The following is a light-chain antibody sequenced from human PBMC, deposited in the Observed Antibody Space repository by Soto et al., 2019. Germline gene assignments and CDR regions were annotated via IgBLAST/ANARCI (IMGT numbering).Light chain of an antibody. CDR1: NIGSES. CDR2: YDS. J-gene: IGLJ2*01. Sequence: SYELTQPPSVSVAPGSTARITCGGNNIGSESVHWYQQKPGQAPVVVIYYDSDRPSGIPERFSGSNSGNTATLTISRVEAGDEADYYCQVWDSSSDHVVFGGGTKVTVL. V-gene: IGLV3-21*04. CDR3: QVWDSSSDHVV.